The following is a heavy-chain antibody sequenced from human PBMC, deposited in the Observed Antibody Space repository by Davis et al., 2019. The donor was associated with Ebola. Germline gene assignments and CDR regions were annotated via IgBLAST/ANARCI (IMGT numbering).Heavy chain of an antibody. V-gene: IGHV4-39*01. D-gene: IGHD2-15*01. Sequence: MPSETLSLTCTVSGGSISSSSYYWGWIRQPPGKGLEWIGEINHSGSTNYNPSLKSRVTISVDTSKNQFSLKLSSVTAADTAVYYCARETKWEYCSGGSCSTANWFDPWGQGTLVTVSS. J-gene: IGHJ5*02. CDR2: INHSGST. CDR3: ARETKWEYCSGGSCSTANWFDP. CDR1: GGSISSSSYY.